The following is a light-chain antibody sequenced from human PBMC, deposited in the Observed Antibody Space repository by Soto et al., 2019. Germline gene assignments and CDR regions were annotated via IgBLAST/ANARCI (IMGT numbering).Light chain of an antibody. CDR2: EVS. Sequence: SVLNKPLSASGSPGQSVAVSCNGTSSDVGNYNFVSWYQQHPGKAPKLMIYEVSKRPSGVPDRFSGSKSGNTASLTVSGLQAEDEADYYCSSYAGSNTYVFRTGTKVTVL. CDR3: SSYAGSNTYV. CDR1: SSDVGNYNF. J-gene: IGLJ1*01. V-gene: IGLV2-8*01.